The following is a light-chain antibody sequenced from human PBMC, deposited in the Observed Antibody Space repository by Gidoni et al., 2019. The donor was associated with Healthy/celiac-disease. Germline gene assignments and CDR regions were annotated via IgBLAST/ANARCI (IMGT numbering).Light chain of an antibody. Sequence: QSALTQPPSVSGSPGQSVTISCTGTSSDVGSYNRVSWYQPPPGTAPNLMIYAVSNRPSGVPDRFSGSKSGNTASLTISGLQAEDEADYYCSSYTSSSTWVFGGGTKLTVL. CDR1: SSDVGSYNR. CDR3: SSYTSSSTWV. V-gene: IGLV2-18*02. CDR2: AVS. J-gene: IGLJ3*02.